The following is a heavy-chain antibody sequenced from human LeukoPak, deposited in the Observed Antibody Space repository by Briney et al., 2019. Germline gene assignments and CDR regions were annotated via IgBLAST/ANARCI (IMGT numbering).Heavy chain of an antibody. J-gene: IGHJ3*02. CDR3: ARYRGITDAFDI. Sequence: PSETLSLTCTVSGGSISSSSYYWGWLRQPPGKGLEWIGRIYTSGSTNYNPSLKSRVTISVDTSKNQFSLKLSSVTAADTAVYYCARYRGITDAFDIWGQGTMVTVSS. CDR1: GGSISSSSYY. D-gene: IGHD3-10*01. V-gene: IGHV4-39*07. CDR2: IYTSGST.